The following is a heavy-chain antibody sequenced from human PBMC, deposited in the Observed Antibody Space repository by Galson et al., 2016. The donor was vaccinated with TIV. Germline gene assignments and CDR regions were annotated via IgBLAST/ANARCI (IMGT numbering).Heavy chain of an antibody. CDR3: ARDTYENTG. CDR1: GFTVSNNY. CDR2: IYSGGST. D-gene: IGHD3-22*01. Sequence: SLRLSCAASGFTVSNNYMCWVRQAPGKGLEWVSVIYSGGSTFYADSVKGRFTISRDNSKNTLYLQMNSLRAEDTAIYYCARDTYENTGGGQGTLVTVSS. V-gene: IGHV3-66*01. J-gene: IGHJ4*02.